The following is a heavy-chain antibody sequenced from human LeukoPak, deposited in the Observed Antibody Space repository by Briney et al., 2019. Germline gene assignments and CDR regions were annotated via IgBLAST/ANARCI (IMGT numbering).Heavy chain of an antibody. V-gene: IGHV4-59*01. D-gene: IGHD3-22*01. CDR1: GGSIGKYY. CDR2: IYYSGST. CDR3: ARSDSGGYYNEY. J-gene: IGHJ4*02. Sequence: SETLYLTCNMSGGSIGKYYWSWIRQSPGEGLEWIGNIYYSGSTNYNPSLESRVTISVDTSKNEFSLKMSSVTTADTAAYYCARSDSGGYYNEYWGQGALVTVSA.